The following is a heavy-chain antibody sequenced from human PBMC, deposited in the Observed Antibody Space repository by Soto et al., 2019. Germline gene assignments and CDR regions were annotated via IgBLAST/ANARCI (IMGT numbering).Heavy chain of an antibody. CDR1: GYTFTSYN. Sequence: ASVKVSCKASGYTFTSYNINWVRQATGQGLEWMGWMNPNSGNTGYAQKFQGRVTTTRNTSISTAYMELSSLRSEDTAVYYCARLIINNRITIFGVVIISYYFDYWGQGTLVTVSS. D-gene: IGHD3-3*01. CDR3: ARLIINNRITIFGVVIISYYFDY. CDR2: MNPNSGNT. J-gene: IGHJ4*02. V-gene: IGHV1-8*01.